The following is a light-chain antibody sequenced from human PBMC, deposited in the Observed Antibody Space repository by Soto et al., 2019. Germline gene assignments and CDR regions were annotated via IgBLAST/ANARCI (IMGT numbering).Light chain of an antibody. CDR3: QQTFGKPLVT. Sequence: DIQMTQSPSSLSASIGDRVSIICLVSESIRIHLNLYQQKPGKAPRLLIYAASRLQSGVPSRFSGTGSGTDFTLTISSLQPEDFAIYYCQQTFGKPLVTFGQGTRLEI. CDR2: AAS. V-gene: IGKV1-39*01. J-gene: IGKJ5*01. CDR1: ESIRIH.